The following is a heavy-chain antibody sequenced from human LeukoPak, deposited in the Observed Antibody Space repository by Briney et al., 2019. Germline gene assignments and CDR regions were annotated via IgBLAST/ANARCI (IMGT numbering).Heavy chain of an antibody. J-gene: IGHJ4*02. CDR1: GGTFSSYA. CDR3: ARFWYGSGSPFDY. V-gene: IGHV1-69*13. CDR2: IIPIFGTA. Sequence: SVKVSCKASGGTFSSYAISWVRQAPGQGLEWMGGIIPIFGTANYAQKFQGRVTITADESTSTAYMELSSLRSEDTAVYYCARFWYGSGSPFDYWGQGTLVTVSS. D-gene: IGHD3-10*01.